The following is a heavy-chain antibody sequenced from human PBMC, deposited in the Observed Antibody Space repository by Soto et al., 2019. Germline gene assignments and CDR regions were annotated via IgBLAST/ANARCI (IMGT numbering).Heavy chain of an antibody. CDR1: GFTFRSYG. CDR2: IWFDGSKK. CDR3: ARDRLVPYGYGMDV. D-gene: IGHD2-2*01. J-gene: IGHJ6*02. Sequence: QMQLVESGGGVVQPGRSLRLSCAASGFTFRSYGIHWVRQAPGKGLEWVALIWFDGSKKYYVDSVKGRFAVSRDNSKNTLDLQMNSLRVEDTAVYNCARDRLVPYGYGMDVWGQGTTVTVSS. V-gene: IGHV3-33*01.